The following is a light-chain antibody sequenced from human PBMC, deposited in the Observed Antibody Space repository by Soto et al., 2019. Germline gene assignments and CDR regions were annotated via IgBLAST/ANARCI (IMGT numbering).Light chain of an antibody. CDR3: QKYNSAPYT. CDR2: AAS. Sequence: DIQMTQSPSSLSQLVVDRVPIPGRPSQGFSNYLAWYQQKPGKVPKLLIYAASTLQSGVPSRFSGSGSGTDFTLTISSLQPEDVATYYCQKYNSAPYTFGQGTKLEIK. V-gene: IGKV1-27*01. CDR1: QGFSNY. J-gene: IGKJ2*01.